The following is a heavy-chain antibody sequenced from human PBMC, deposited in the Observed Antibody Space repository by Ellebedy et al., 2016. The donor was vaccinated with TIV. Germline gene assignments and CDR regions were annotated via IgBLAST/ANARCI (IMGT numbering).Heavy chain of an antibody. Sequence: GESLKISCEASGFTFNSYAMHWVRQAPGKGLVWVSRIYNDGSSTSYADSVEGRFTISRDNPKNTVYLQMNSLRVEDTAVYYCVRDGSYDYGDYWGQGTVVTVSS. CDR1: GFTFNSYA. CDR3: VRDGSYDYGDY. J-gene: IGHJ4*02. D-gene: IGHD3-16*01. CDR2: IYNDGSST. V-gene: IGHV3-74*01.